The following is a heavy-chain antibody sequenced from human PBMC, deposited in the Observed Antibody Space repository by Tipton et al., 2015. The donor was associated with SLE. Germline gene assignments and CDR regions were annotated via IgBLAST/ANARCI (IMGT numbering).Heavy chain of an antibody. CDR2: IYSGGRT. J-gene: IGHJ4*02. CDR1: GDPGDSVSNENFH. CDR3: ARAFSYDFWTSYPYKQAVKTYYFDY. Sequence: TLSLTCAVPGDPGDSVSNENFHWGWIRQPPGKGLEWIATIYSGGRTDSNPSLRSRLTISKDTSKNQFSLSLTSLTAADTAVYYCARAFSYDFWTSYPYKQAVKTYYFDYWGQGILVTVSS. D-gene: IGHD3-3*01. V-gene: IGHV4-39*07.